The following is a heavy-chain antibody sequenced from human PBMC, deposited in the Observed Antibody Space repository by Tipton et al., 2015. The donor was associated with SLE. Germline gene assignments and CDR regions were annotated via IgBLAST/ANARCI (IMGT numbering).Heavy chain of an antibody. V-gene: IGHV4-39*07. CDR2: IYYSGTT. J-gene: IGHJ2*01. CDR3: ARVAQDRYFDL. Sequence: TLSLTCTVSSGSISSRSYYWGWIRQPPGKGLEWIGSIYYSGTTYYNPSLKSRVTISVDTSKNQFSLKLSSVTAADTAVYYCARVAQDRYFDLWGRGTLVTVSS. CDR1: SGSISSRSYY.